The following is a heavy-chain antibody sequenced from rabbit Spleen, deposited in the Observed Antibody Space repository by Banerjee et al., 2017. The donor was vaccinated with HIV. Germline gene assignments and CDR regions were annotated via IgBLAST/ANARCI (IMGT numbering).Heavy chain of an antibody. CDR3: ARAAAGNVGGVYVPYYFNL. D-gene: IGHD4-2*01. CDR2: IYGGSSGDT. CDR1: GFTISSSYW. Sequence: EESGGGLVQPEGSLTLTCKASGFTISSSYWICWVRQAPGKGLEWIACIYGGSSGDTYYATWAKGRFTISKTSSTTVTLQMTSLTAADTATYFCARAAAGNVGGVYVPYYFNLWGQGTLVTVS. J-gene: IGHJ4*01. V-gene: IGHV1S45*01.